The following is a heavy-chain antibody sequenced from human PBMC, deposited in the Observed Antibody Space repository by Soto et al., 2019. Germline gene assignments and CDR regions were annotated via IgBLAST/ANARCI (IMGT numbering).Heavy chain of an antibody. V-gene: IGHV3-48*03. D-gene: IGHD6-13*01. Sequence: GGSLRLSCVGSGFTFSSFEMNWVRQTPGKGLEWLSYIGRSGETIYYADSVRGRFTISRDNAKSSLFLQMNGLRAEDTAVYYCARGPRPSSAGTGAYWGQGTLVTVSS. CDR2: IGRSGETI. J-gene: IGHJ4*02. CDR1: GFTFSSFE. CDR3: ARGPRPSSAGTGAY.